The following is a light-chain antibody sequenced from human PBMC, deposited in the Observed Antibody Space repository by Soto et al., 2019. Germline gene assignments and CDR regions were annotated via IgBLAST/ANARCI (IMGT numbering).Light chain of an antibody. CDR1: QGIANV. V-gene: IGKV1-6*01. CDR2: AGS. Sequence: AIQMTQSPSSLSASVGDRVTITCRASQGIANVLWWYQQQPGEAPNLLVNAGSSFKGGVPSLIGGGGSGTDVPLTISSLQHEDFVAYYCLQEYTYPWTFGQGTKVDI. J-gene: IGKJ1*01. CDR3: LQEYTYPWT.